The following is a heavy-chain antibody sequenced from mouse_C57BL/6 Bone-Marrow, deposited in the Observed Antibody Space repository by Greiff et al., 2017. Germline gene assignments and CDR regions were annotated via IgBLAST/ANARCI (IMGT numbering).Heavy chain of an antibody. V-gene: IGHV1-81*01. CDR3: ARRKDDLLWDY. Sequence: QVQLKQSGAELARPGASVKLSCKASGYTFTSYGISWVKQRTGQGLEWIGEIYPRSGNTYYNEKFKGKATLTADKFSSTAYMKLRSLTSEDSAFYFYARRKDDLLWDYWGQGTTLTVSS. CDR1: GYTFTSYG. D-gene: IGHD2-1*01. CDR2: IYPRSGNT. J-gene: IGHJ2*01.